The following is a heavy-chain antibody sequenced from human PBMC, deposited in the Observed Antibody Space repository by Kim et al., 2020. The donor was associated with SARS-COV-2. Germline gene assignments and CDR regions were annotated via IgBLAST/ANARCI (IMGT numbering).Heavy chain of an antibody. CDR3: ARPMVRGVIMASLDY. J-gene: IGHJ4*02. D-gene: IGHD3-10*01. CDR1: GGTFSSYA. Sequence: SVKVSCKASGGTFSSYAISWVRQAPGQGLEWMGGIIPIFGTANYAQKFQGRVTITADESTSTAYMELSSLRSEDTAVYYCARPMVRGVIMASLDYWGQGTLVTVSS. V-gene: IGHV1-69*13. CDR2: IIPIFGTA.